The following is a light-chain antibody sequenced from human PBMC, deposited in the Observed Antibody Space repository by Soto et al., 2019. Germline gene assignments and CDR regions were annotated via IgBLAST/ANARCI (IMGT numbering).Light chain of an antibody. V-gene: IGKV2-28*01. CDR2: LAS. J-gene: IGKJ5*01. Sequence: DIVMTQSPLSLPVTPGEPASISCRSSQSLLHSNGNNYVDWYLQKPGQAPQLLLYLASNRASGVPDRFSGSGSGTDFTLKISRVEAEDVGVYYCLQALQTPITLGQGTRLEIK. CDR1: QSLLHSNGNNY. CDR3: LQALQTPIT.